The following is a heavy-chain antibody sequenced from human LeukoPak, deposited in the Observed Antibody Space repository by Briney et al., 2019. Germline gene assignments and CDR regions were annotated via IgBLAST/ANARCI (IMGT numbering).Heavy chain of an antibody. J-gene: IGHJ6*03. V-gene: IGHV3-23*01. D-gene: IGHD6-13*01. CDR1: GFTFSSYA. Sequence: GGSLRLSCAASGFTFSSYAMSWVRQAPGKGLEWVSAISGSGGSTYYADSVKGRFTISRDNSKNTLYLQMNSLRAEDTAVYYCAKGLAAAGSWYYYYMDVWGKGTTVTVSS. CDR3: AKGLAAAGSWYYYYMDV. CDR2: ISGSGGST.